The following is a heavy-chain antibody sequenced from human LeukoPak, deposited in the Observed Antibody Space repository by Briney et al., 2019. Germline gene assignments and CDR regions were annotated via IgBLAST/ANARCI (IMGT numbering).Heavy chain of an antibody. CDR1: GFIFDDYA. CDR2: ISWDGDST. V-gene: IGHV3-43D*03. D-gene: IGHD6-19*01. J-gene: IGHJ4*02. Sequence: GGSLRLSCAASGFIFDDYAMHWVRQAPGKGLEWVSLISWDGDSTYYADSVRGRFTISRDNSKNSLYLQMNSLRAEDTAVYYCAREVGSSGIDYWGQGTLVTVSS. CDR3: AREVGSSGIDY.